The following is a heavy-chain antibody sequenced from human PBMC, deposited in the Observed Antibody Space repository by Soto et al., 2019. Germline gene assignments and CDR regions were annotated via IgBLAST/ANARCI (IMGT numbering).Heavy chain of an antibody. CDR2: ISGSGGST. D-gene: IGHD3-22*01. J-gene: IGHJ4*02. CDR1: GFTFSSYA. CDR3: AKSDHYDSSGYPVYFDY. V-gene: IGHV3-23*01. Sequence: PGGSLRLSCAASGFTFSSYAVSWVRQAPGKGLEWVSAISGSGGSTYYADSVKGRFTISRDNSKNTLYLQMNSLRAEDTAVYYCAKSDHYDSSGYPVYFDYWGQGTLVTVSS.